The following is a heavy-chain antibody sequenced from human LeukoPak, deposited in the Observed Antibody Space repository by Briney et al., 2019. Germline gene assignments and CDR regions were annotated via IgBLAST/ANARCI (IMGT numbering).Heavy chain of an antibody. CDR1: GFMFADYA. Sequence: GGSLRLSCTASGFMFADYAMSWFRQAPGKGLEWVSYISSSGSTIYYADSVKGRFTISRDNAKNSLYLQMNSLRAEDTAVYYCAREGSDWNYYYYMDVWGKGTTVTISS. V-gene: IGHV3-11*04. J-gene: IGHJ6*03. CDR2: ISSSGSTI. CDR3: AREGSDWNYYYYMDV. D-gene: IGHD6-19*01.